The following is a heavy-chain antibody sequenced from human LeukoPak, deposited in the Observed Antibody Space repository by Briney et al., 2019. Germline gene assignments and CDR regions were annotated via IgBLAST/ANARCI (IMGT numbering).Heavy chain of an antibody. CDR1: GYAFICYF. Sequence: ASVKVSCKPSGYAFICYFIHWMRQAPGQGLEWMGWINLQTGDTKHGQKFQGRVTMTRDTSVSTAYLELSRLTSDDSAVYYCAKDVRGAASANSWYPNRFDPWGQGTLVSVSS. D-gene: IGHD6-13*01. CDR2: INLQTGDT. V-gene: IGHV1-2*02. CDR3: AKDVRGAASANSWYPNRFDP. J-gene: IGHJ5*02.